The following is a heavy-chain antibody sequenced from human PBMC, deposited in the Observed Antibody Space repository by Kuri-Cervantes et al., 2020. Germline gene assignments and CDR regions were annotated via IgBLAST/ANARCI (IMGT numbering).Heavy chain of an antibody. CDR3: AKGEGSGHSGGYYFDY. V-gene: IGHV3-23*01. CDR2: ISGSGCST. J-gene: IGHJ4*02. Sequence: GESLKISCAASGFTFSSYAMSWVRQAPGQGLEWVSAISGSGCSTYYADSVKGRFTISRDNSKNTLYLQMNSLRAEDTAVYYCAKGEGSGHSGGYYFDYWGLGTLVTVSS. CDR1: GFTFSSYA. D-gene: IGHD5-18*01.